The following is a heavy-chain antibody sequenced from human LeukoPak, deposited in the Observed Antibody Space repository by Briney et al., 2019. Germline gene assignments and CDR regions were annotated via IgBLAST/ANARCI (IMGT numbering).Heavy chain of an antibody. Sequence: GGSLRLSCAASGFTFSGYAMHWVRQAPGKGLEWVAVISYDGSNKYYADSVKGRFTISRDNSKNTLYLQMNSLRAEDTAVYYCARDPYGSGSYYFDYWGQGTLVTVSS. CDR2: ISYDGSNK. CDR3: ARDPYGSGSYYFDY. J-gene: IGHJ4*02. CDR1: GFTFSGYA. V-gene: IGHV3-30*04. D-gene: IGHD3-10*01.